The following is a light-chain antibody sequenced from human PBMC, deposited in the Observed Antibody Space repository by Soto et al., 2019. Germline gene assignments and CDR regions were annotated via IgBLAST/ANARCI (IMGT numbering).Light chain of an antibody. V-gene: IGLV2-11*01. Sequence: QSALTQPRSVSGSPGQSVTFSCTGTSGDIGAYNYVSWYQFHPGKAPKMIIYDVATRPSGVSNRFSGSKSGSTASLIISRLQTEDEADYYCVSFTSSTTYVFGSGTKLTVL. CDR2: DVA. CDR3: VSFTSSTTYV. CDR1: SGDIGAYNY. J-gene: IGLJ1*01.